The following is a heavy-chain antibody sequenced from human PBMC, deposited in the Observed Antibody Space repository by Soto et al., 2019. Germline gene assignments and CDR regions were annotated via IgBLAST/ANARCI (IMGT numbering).Heavy chain of an antibody. D-gene: IGHD3-10*01. CDR2: VYTTGST. J-gene: IGHJ5*02. V-gene: IGHV4-4*07. Sequence: QVQLQESGPGLVRPSETLSLTCTVTGGSINTYYWSWIRQSAGKGLEWIGRVYTTGSTNYNPSLKSRVTISVDTSRNQFSLSLRSVTAADTAVYYCARVLRGVVNWFDPWGQGTLVTVSS. CDR1: GGSINTYY. CDR3: ARVLRGVVNWFDP.